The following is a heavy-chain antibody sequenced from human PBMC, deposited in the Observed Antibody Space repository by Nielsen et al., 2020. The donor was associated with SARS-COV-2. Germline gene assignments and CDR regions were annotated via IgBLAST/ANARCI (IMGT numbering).Heavy chain of an antibody. V-gene: IGHV4-30-2*01. CDR2: IYHSGST. CDR3: ARGGGVVVTASYFQH. Sequence: SETLSLTCTVSGGSIRSGGYYWTWIRQHPGKGLEWIGYIYHSGSTYYNPSLKSRVTISVDRSKNQFSLKLSSVTAADTAVYYCARGGGVVVTASYFQHWGQGTLVTVSS. CDR1: GGSIRSGGYY. J-gene: IGHJ1*01. D-gene: IGHD2-21*02.